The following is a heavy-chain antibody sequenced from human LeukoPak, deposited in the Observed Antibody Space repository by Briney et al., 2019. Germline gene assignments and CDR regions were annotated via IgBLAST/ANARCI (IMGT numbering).Heavy chain of an antibody. CDR2: IRSKAYGGTT. D-gene: IGHD6-25*01. V-gene: IGHV3-49*04. CDR1: GFTLGDYA. J-gene: IGHJ4*02. Sequence: GGSLRLSCTASGFTLGDYAMSWVRQAPGKGLEWVGFIRSKAYGGTTEYAASVKGRFTISRDDSKSIAYLQMNSLKTEDTAVYYCTRKPAYYFDYWGQGTLVTVSS. CDR3: TRKPAYYFDY.